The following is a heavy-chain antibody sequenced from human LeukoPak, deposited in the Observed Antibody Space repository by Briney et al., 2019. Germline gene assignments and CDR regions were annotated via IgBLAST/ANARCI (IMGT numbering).Heavy chain of an antibody. J-gene: IGHJ3*02. CDR2: IRWNSGSI. CDR3: AKDVSSTRDAFDI. D-gene: IGHD6-6*01. CDR1: GFTFDDYA. Sequence: PGRSLRLSCAASGFTFDDYAMHWVRQAPGKGLEWVSGIRWNSGSIGYADSVKGRFTISRDNAKNSLYLQMNSLRAEDMALYYCAKDVSSTRDAFDIWGQGTMVTVSS. V-gene: IGHV3-9*03.